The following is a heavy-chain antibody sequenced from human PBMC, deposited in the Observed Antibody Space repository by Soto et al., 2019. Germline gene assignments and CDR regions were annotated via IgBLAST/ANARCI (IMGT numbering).Heavy chain of an antibody. J-gene: IGHJ4*02. Sequence: SETLSLTCTVSGGSLSSGDYYWSWIRQPPGKGLEWIGNMYKSENTNYSPSLKSRVTMSVDTSKNHFSLKLISVTTADTAVYFCAREGNLGRWIQPLDSWGQGTLVTVSS. CDR2: MYKSENT. V-gene: IGHV4-61*03. D-gene: IGHD2-2*03. CDR3: AREGNLGRWIQPLDS. CDR1: GGSLSSGDYY.